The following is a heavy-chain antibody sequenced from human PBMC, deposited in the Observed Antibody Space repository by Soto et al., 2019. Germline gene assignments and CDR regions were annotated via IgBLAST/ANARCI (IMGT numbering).Heavy chain of an antibody. V-gene: IGHV4-59*01. CDR3: ARDRGGYSGYYFDY. J-gene: IGHJ4*02. Sequence: QVQLQESGPGLVKPSETLSLTCTVSGGSISSYYWSWIRQPPGKGLEWIGYIYYSGSTNYNPSLKSRVTISVDTSKNQFSLKLSSVTAADTAVYYCARDRGGYSGYYFDYWGQGTLVTVSS. D-gene: IGHD5-12*01. CDR1: GGSISSYY. CDR2: IYYSGST.